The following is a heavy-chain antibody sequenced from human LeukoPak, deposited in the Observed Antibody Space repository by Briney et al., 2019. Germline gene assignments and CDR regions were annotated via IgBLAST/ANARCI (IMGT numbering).Heavy chain of an antibody. CDR3: ARPRDINMLTPALDAFDI. V-gene: IGHV4-4*07. CDR1: GGSISSYY. Sequence: SETLSLTCTVSGGSISSYYWSWIRQPAGKGLEWIGRIYTSGSTNYNPSLKSRVTISVDTSKNQFSLKLSSVTAADTAVYYCARPRDINMLTPALDAFDIWGQGTMVTVSS. D-gene: IGHD3-16*01. J-gene: IGHJ3*02. CDR2: IYTSGST.